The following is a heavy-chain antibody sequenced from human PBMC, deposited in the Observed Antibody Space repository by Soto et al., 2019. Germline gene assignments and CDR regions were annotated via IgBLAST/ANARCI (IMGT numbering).Heavy chain of an antibody. CDR1: GGSISSDDW. V-gene: IGHV4-4*02. CDR2: IYHSGTT. D-gene: IGHD2-21*02. CDR3: ARSDCYGVCRGKWLDP. Sequence: QVQLQESGPGLVKPSGTLSLTCAVSGGSISSDDWWTWVRQTPGKGLEWIGEIYHSGTTNYNPSRMSRVTRAVDKAKSQFSLRLDSVTAADTAVYYCARSDCYGVCRGKWLDPWGQGILVTVSS. J-gene: IGHJ5*02.